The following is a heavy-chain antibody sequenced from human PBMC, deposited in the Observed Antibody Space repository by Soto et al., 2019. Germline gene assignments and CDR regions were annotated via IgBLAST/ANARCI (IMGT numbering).Heavy chain of an antibody. Sequence: ASVKVSCKASGYTFTSYYMHWVRQAPGQGLEWMGIINPSGGSTSYAQKFQGRVTMTRDTSTSTVYMELSSLRSEDTAVYYCARDYYGPRALAGETQTPRSYYYYMDVWGKGTTVTVSS. D-gene: IGHD1-26*01. CDR1: GYTFTSYY. CDR2: INPSGGST. CDR3: ARDYYGPRALAGETQTPRSYYYYMDV. V-gene: IGHV1-46*03. J-gene: IGHJ6*03.